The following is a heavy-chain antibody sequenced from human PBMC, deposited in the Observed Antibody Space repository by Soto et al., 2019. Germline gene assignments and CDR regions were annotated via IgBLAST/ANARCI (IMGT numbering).Heavy chain of an antibody. V-gene: IGHV3-11*06. D-gene: IGHD3-10*01. J-gene: IGHJ5*02. CDR1: GFIFIDYY. CDR3: ARDGATFGLAP. CDR2: ISSSSRYT. Sequence: LRLSCAASGFIFIDYYMSWIRQAPGTGLEWVSYISSSSRYTNYADSVKGRSTISRDNDKNSLYLQMNSLRTEDTVVYYCARDGATFGLAPWGKGTLATVPQ.